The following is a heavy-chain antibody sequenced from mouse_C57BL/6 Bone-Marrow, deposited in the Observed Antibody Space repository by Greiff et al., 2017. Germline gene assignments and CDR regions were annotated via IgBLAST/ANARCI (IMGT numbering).Heavy chain of an antibody. CDR3: ASVQLANWVYFDY. V-gene: IGHV3-6*01. Sequence: EVKLQESGPGLVKPSQSLSLTCSVTGYSITSGYYWNWIRQFPGNKLEWMGYISYDGSNNYNPSLKNRISITRDTSKNQFFLKLNSVTTEDTATYYCASVQLANWVYFDYWGQGTTLTVSS. CDR1: GYSITSGYY. J-gene: IGHJ2*01. CDR2: ISYDGSN. D-gene: IGHD4-1*01.